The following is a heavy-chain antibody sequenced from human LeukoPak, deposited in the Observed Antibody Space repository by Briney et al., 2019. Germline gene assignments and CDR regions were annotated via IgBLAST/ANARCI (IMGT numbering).Heavy chain of an antibody. CDR3: AKDGRWLQWGYFDY. Sequence: GGSLRLSCAASGFTVDDYAIDWVRQAPGEGLGWVSLISWDGGSTYYADSVKGRFTISRDNSKNSLYLQMNSLRTEDTALYYCAKDGRWLQWGYFDYWGQGTLVTVSS. J-gene: IGHJ4*02. V-gene: IGHV3-43*02. CDR2: ISWDGGST. CDR1: GFTVDDYA. D-gene: IGHD5-24*01.